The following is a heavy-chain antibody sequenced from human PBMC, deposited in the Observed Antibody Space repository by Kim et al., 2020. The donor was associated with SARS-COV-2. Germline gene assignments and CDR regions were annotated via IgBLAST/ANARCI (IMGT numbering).Heavy chain of an antibody. V-gene: IGHV3-66*01. J-gene: IGHJ4*02. CDR3: ATSGATGVGDY. Sequence: NADSVKCRVTISRDNTKNTLYLQMNSLRAEDTAVYYCATSGATGVGDYWGQGTLVTVSS. D-gene: IGHD5-12*01.